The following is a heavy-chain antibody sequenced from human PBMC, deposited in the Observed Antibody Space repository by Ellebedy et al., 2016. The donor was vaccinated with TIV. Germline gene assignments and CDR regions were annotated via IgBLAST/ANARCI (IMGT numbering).Heavy chain of an antibody. V-gene: IGHV1-24*01. CDR3: ARGMSTFDH. CDR1: GYTLTELS. CDR2: FDPEDGET. J-gene: IGHJ5*02. Sequence: AASVKVSCKVSGYTLTELSMHWVRQVPGKGLEWMGGFDPEDGETMYAQKFQGRVTMTEDTSTDTAYMELSRLRSEDTAVYYCARGMSTFDHWGQGTLITVSS.